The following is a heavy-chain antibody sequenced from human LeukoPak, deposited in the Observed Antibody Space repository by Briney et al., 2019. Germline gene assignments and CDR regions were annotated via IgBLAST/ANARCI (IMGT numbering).Heavy chain of an antibody. CDR3: ARGARLKARWFDP. D-gene: IGHD6-19*01. V-gene: IGHV1-69*04. CDR2: IIPILGIA. CDR1: GGTFSSYA. J-gene: IGHJ5*02. Sequence: SVKVSCKASGGTFSSYAISWVRQAPGQGLEWMRRIIPILGIANYAQKFQGRVTMTRNTSISTAYMELSSLRSEDTAVYYCARGARLKARWFDPWGQGTLVTVSS.